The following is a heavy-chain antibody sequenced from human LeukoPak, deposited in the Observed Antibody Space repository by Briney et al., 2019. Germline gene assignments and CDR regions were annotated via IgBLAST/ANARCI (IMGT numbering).Heavy chain of an antibody. J-gene: IGHJ1*01. CDR1: GGSISSGDYY. D-gene: IGHD6-6*01. CDR2: IYHSGST. V-gene: IGHV4-61*08. Sequence: SQTLSLTCTVSGGSISSGDYYWSWIRQPPGKGLEWIGYIYHSGSTNYNPSLQSRVTISVDTSKNQFSLNLNSVTAADTAVYYCARGGAARLHFQNWGQGTLVTVSS. CDR3: ARGGAARLHFQN.